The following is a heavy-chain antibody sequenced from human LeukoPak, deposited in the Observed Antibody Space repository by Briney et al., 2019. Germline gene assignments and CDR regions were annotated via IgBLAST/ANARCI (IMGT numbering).Heavy chain of an antibody. D-gene: IGHD3-3*01. Sequence: NRGESLKISCKGSGYSFTSYWIGWVRQMPGKGLEWMGSIYPGDSDTRYSPSFQGQVTISADKSISTAYLQWSSLKASDTAMYYCARLPRDYDFWSGYSHLDYWGQGTLVTVSS. CDR1: GYSFTSYW. CDR2: IYPGDSDT. J-gene: IGHJ4*02. CDR3: ARLPRDYDFWSGYSHLDY. V-gene: IGHV5-51*01.